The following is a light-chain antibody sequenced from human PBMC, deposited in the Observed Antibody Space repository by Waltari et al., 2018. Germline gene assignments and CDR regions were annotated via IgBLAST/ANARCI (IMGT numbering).Light chain of an antibody. J-gene: IGLJ3*02. Sequence: QSVLTQPPSVSEAPRQRVTISCSGSSSNIGNNTVNWYQQLPGKAPKLLIYYDVLWRAGVSYRFSGSKSGTAASLAISGLQSEDEADYSCAAWDDSLNGWVFGGGTRLTVL. CDR2: YDV. CDR1: SSNIGNNT. CDR3: AAWDDSLNGWV. V-gene: IGLV1-36*01.